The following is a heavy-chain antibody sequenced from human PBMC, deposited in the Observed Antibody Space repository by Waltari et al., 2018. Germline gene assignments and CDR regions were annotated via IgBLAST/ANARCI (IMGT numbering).Heavy chain of an antibody. Sequence: QVQLQQSGPGLVKPSQTLSLTCAISGDSVSSNSAAWNWIRQSPSRGLEWLGRTYYRSKWYNDYAVSVKNRITTHPDTSKNQFSLQLNSVTPEDTAVYYCARVRSKGISNYYYYYMDVWGKGTTVTVSS. CDR1: GDSVSSNSAA. V-gene: IGHV6-1*01. CDR2: TYYRSKWYN. D-gene: IGHD3-10*01. J-gene: IGHJ6*03. CDR3: ARVRSKGISNYYYYYMDV.